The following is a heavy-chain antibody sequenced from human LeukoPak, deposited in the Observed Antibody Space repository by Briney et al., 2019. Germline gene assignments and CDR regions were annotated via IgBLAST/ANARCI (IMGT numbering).Heavy chain of an antibody. CDR3: ARHDGRSGGTMGALDS. V-gene: IGHV4-39*01. CDR1: GGSISSGSHH. J-gene: IGHJ4*02. CDR2: IYDSRTI. Sequence: SETLSLTCTVSGGSISSGSHHWGWFRQSPGKGLEWIGSIYDSRTIYYNPSLNSRVTISAVTSKNQFSLQLNSVTAGDTAVYYCARHDGRSGGTMGALDSWGQGSLVTVSS. D-gene: IGHD4-23*01.